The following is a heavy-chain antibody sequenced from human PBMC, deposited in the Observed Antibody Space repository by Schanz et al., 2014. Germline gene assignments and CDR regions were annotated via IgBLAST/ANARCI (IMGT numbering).Heavy chain of an antibody. CDR3: AKCIGWYGRCAFDI. Sequence: EAQLLESGGGLVQPGGSLRLSCEASGFAFTSNAMTWVRQAPGKGLEWVSTISGSGAHTYHADSVRGRFTISRDNSKNILYLQMNSLRAEDTAIYFCAKCIGWYGRCAFDIWGQGTMVTVSS. V-gene: IGHV3-23*01. CDR1: GFAFTSNA. D-gene: IGHD6-19*01. CDR2: ISGSGAHT. J-gene: IGHJ3*02.